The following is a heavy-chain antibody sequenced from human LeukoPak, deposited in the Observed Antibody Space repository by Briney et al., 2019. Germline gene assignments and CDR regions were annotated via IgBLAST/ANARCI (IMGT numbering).Heavy chain of an antibody. J-gene: IGHJ3*02. CDR1: GFTFSNYW. V-gene: IGHV3-7*01. Sequence: PGGSVRLSCAASGFTFSNYWMTWVRQAPGKGLEWVANINQDGSVKDYVDSVKGRFTISRDNAKNSLYLQMNSLRAEDTALYYCSGTTRSASFDIWGQGTMVSVSS. CDR3: SGTTRSASFDI. CDR2: INQDGSVK. D-gene: IGHD4-17*01.